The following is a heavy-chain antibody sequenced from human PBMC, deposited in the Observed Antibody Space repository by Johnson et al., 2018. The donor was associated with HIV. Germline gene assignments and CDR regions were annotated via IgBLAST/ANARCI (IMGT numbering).Heavy chain of an antibody. CDR2: ISSSGSTI. CDR3: AKLGLLAVADDAFDI. V-gene: IGHV3-11*04. CDR1: GFSFSDYY. Sequence: QVQLVESGGGLVKPGGSLRLSCAASGFSFSDYYMSWIRQAPGKGLEWVSYISSSGSTIYYADSVVKGRFTISRDNAKNSVFLQMNSLRVEDTAVYYCAKLGLLAVADDAFDIWGQGTMVTVSS. D-gene: IGHD6-19*01. J-gene: IGHJ3*02.